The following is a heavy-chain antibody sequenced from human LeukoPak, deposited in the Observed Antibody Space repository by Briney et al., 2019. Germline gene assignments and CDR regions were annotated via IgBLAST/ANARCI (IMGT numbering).Heavy chain of an antibody. CDR2: IRYDGSNK. V-gene: IGHV3-30*02. D-gene: IGHD4-11*01. J-gene: IGHJ3*02. CDR1: GFTFCSYG. Sequence: GGSLRLSCAASGFTFCSYGMHWVRQAPGKGLEWVAFIRYDGSNKYYADSVKGRFTISRDNSKNTLYLQMNSLRAEDTAVYYCAKFDRGLQTYDAFDIWGQGTMVTVSS. CDR3: AKFDRGLQTYDAFDI.